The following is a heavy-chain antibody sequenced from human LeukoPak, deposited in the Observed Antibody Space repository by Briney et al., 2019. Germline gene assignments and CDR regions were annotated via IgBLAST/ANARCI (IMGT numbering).Heavy chain of an antibody. CDR2: ISSSSSYI. J-gene: IGHJ3*02. V-gene: IGHV3-21*01. CDR1: GFTFSSYS. D-gene: IGHD3-22*01. CDR3: ARDRLASFDSSGYSYGYDFDI. Sequence: PGGSLRLSCAASGFTFSSYSMNWVRQAPGKGLEWVSSISSSSSYIYYADSVKGRFTISRDNAKNSLYLQMNSLRAEDTAVYSCARDRLASFDSSGYSYGYDFDIWGQGPMVTVSS.